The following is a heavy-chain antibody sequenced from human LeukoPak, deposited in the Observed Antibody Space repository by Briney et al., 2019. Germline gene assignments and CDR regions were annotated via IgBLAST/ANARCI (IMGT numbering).Heavy chain of an antibody. CDR2: IKQDGSEI. V-gene: IGHV3-7*01. Sequence: GGSLRLSCAASGFTFSSAWMTWVRQAPGKGLEWVANIKQDGSEIDYVDSVKGRFTISRDNAKNSLDLQMNSLRVEDTAVYYCARGKLSFDYWGQGTLVTVSS. CDR1: GFTFSSAW. CDR3: ARGKLSFDY. D-gene: IGHD4-23*01. J-gene: IGHJ4*02.